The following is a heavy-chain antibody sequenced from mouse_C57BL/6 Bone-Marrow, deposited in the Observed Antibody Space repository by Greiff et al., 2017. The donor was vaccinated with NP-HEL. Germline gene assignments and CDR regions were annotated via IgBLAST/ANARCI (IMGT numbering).Heavy chain of an antibody. V-gene: IGHV1-54*01. D-gene: IGHD1-1*01. CDR2: INPGSGGT. CDR1: GYAFTNYL. CDR3: ARCMVVAHYFDY. Sequence: QVQLQQSGAELVRPGTSVKVSCKASGYAFTNYLIEWVKQRPGQGLEWIGVINPGSGGTNYNEKFKGKATLTADKSSSTAYMQLSSLTSEDSAVYFCARCMVVAHYFDYWGQGTTLTVSS. J-gene: IGHJ2*01.